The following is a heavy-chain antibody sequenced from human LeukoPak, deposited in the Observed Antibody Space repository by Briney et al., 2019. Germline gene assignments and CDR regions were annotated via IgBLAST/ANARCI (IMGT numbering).Heavy chain of an antibody. J-gene: IGHJ4*02. CDR3: ARDTYYYGSGTYYFNY. Sequence: GGSLRLSCAASGFTFDDYGMSWVRQAPGKGLEWVSGINWNGGSTGYADSVKGRFTISRDNAKNSLYLQMSSLRAEDTAVYYCARDTYYYGSGTYYFNYWGQGTLVTVSS. D-gene: IGHD3-10*01. CDR2: INWNGGST. CDR1: GFTFDDYG. V-gene: IGHV3-20*04.